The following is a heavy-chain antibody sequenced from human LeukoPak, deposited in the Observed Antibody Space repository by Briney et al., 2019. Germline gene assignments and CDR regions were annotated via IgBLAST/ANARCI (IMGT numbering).Heavy chain of an antibody. CDR2: INPSGGST. Sequence: GASVKVSCKASGYTFTSYYMHWVRQAPGQGLEWMGIINPSGGSTSYAQKFQGRVTMTRDTSTSTVYMELSSLRSEDTAVCYCARTEPRIQLGFDPWGQGTLVTVSS. D-gene: IGHD1-1*01. CDR3: ARTEPRIQLGFDP. V-gene: IGHV1-46*01. J-gene: IGHJ5*02. CDR1: GYTFTSYY.